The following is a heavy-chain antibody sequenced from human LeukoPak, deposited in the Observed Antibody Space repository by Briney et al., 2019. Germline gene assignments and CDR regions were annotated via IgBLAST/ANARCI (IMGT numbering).Heavy chain of an antibody. CDR2: IRYDGSNK. Sequence: PGGSLRLSCAASGFTFSSYGMHWVRQAPGKGLEWVAFIRYDGSNKYYADSVKGRFTISRDNAKNSLYLQMNSLRAEDTAVYYCARSGYSSGWYRVDYYMDVWGKGATVTVSS. D-gene: IGHD6-19*01. CDR3: ARSGYSSGWYRVDYYMDV. V-gene: IGHV3-30*02. CDR1: GFTFSSYG. J-gene: IGHJ6*03.